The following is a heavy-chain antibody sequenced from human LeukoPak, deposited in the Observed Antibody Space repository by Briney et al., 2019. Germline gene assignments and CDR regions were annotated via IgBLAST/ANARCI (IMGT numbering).Heavy chain of an antibody. Sequence: GGSLRLSCAASGFTVSSNYMSWVRQAPGKGLEWVSVIYSGGSTYYADSVKGRFTISRDNSKNTLYLQMNSLRAEDTAVYYCARGRGGFWRTEIDYWGQGTLVPVSS. D-gene: IGHD3-3*01. CDR1: GFTVSSNY. V-gene: IGHV3-53*01. J-gene: IGHJ4*02. CDR2: IYSGGST. CDR3: ARGRGGFWRTEIDY.